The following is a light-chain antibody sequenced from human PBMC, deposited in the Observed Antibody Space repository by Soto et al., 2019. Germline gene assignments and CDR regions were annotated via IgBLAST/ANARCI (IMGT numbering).Light chain of an antibody. CDR1: SSNIGSFYD. V-gene: IGLV1-40*01. Sequence: QSVLTQPPSVSGAPGQRVTIPCTGSSSNIGSFYDVHWYQQLPGTVPKLLIYSDNNRPSGVPDRFSGSKSGTAASLAITGLQAEDEADYYCQSYDNSLNHVVFSGGDQADRP. J-gene: IGLJ2*01. CDR2: SDN. CDR3: QSYDNSLNHVV.